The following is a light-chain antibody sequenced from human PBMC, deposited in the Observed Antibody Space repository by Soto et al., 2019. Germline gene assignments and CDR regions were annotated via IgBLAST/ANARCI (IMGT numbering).Light chain of an antibody. J-gene: IGKJ3*01. CDR1: HDITSY. Sequence: DIPMTQSPSSLSASVGDRVTITCQASHDITSYLNWYQHKPGKAPKPLIYDASILEAGVPSRFSGSGSGTDFTFTISSLQPEDVATYYCQKCDYLPIFGPGTTVDFK. CDR2: DAS. V-gene: IGKV1-33*01. CDR3: QKCDYLPI.